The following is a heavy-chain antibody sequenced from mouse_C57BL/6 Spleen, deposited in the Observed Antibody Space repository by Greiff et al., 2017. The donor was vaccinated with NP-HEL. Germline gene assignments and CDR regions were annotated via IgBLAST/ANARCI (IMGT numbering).Heavy chain of an antibody. J-gene: IGHJ2*01. V-gene: IGHV1-50*01. D-gene: IGHD1-1*01. CDR2: IDPSDSYT. CDR1: GYTFTSYW. Sequence: QVQLQQPGAELVKPGASVKLSCKASGYTFTSYWMQWVKQRPGQGLEWIGEIDPSDSYTNYNQKFKGKATLTVDTSSSTAYMQLSSLTSEDSAVYYCARLEGTITTVVAPCYWGQGTTLTVSS. CDR3: ARLEGTITTVVAPCY.